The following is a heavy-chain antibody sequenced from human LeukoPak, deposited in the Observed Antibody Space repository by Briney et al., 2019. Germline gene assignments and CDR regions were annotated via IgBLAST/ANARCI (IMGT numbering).Heavy chain of an antibody. D-gene: IGHD3-10*01. Sequence: GGSLRLSCAASGFTFSSYSMNWVRQAPGKGLEWVSYISSSSSTIYYADSVKGRFTISRDNAKNSLYLQMNSLRSEDTAVYYCARARLTVRGVMRYYGMDVWGQGTTVTVSS. CDR2: ISSSSSTI. CDR1: GFTFSSYS. J-gene: IGHJ6*02. CDR3: ARARLTVRGVMRYYGMDV. V-gene: IGHV3-48*01.